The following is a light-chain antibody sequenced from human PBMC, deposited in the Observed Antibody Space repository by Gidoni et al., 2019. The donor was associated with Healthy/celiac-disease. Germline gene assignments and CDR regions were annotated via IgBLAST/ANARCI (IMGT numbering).Light chain of an antibody. Sequence: DIQMTQSPSTLSASVGDRVTITCRASQSMSSWWAWYQQKPGKAPKLLIYDASSLESGFPSRFSVSGSGTEFPLTISSLQPDYFATYYFQQYNSYWETFXXXTKVEIK. J-gene: IGKJ1*01. CDR2: DAS. CDR3: QQYNSYWET. V-gene: IGKV1-5*01. CDR1: QSMSSW.